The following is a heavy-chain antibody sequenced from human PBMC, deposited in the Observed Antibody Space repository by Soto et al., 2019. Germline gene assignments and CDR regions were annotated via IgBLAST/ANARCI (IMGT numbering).Heavy chain of an antibody. CDR2: ISSSGATI. J-gene: IGHJ5*02. V-gene: IGHV3-11*01. Sequence: GGSLRPSCAPSGFTFSDYYMSWIRQAPGKGLEWISYISSSGATIYYADSVKGRFTTSSDNANNSLFLEMNSLRAEDTAVYYCVRVGYAYGNDPWGQGTLVTVSS. CDR3: VRVGYAYGNDP. D-gene: IGHD3-10*01. CDR1: GFTFSDYY.